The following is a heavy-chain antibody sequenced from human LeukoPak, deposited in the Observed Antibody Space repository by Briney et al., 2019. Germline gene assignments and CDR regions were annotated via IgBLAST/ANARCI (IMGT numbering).Heavy chain of an antibody. D-gene: IGHD1-14*01. CDR2: VNSVSRTFSNSWTV. J-gene: IGHJ4*02. CDR3: AKEVSADAGGTVIDH. CDR1: GFILDEYA. V-gene: IGHV3-9*01. Sequence: SLRLSCAASGFILDEYAMHWVRQAPGKGLEWVSSVNSVSRTFSNSWTVAYADSVKGRFTVSRDDAKNSLHLQMDSLTPEDTAFYYCAKEVSADAGGTVIDHWGQGTLVIVSS.